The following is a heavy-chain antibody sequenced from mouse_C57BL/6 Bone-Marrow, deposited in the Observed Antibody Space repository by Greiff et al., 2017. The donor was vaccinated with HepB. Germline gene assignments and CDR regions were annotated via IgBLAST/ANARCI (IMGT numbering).Heavy chain of an antibody. D-gene: IGHD2-4*01. CDR1: GYTFTSYW. J-gene: IGHJ3*01. CDR3: ARSHYDYTWFAY. CDR2: IDPSDSYT. V-gene: IGHV1-69*01. Sequence: VQLQQPGAELVMPGASVKLSCKASGYTFTSYWMHWVKQRPGQGLEWIGEIDPSDSYTNYNQKFKGKSTLTVDKSSSTAYMQLSSLTSEDSAVYYCARSHYDYTWFAYWGQGTLVTVSA.